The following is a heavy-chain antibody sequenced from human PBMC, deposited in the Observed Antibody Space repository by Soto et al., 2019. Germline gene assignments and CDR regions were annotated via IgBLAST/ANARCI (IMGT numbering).Heavy chain of an antibody. D-gene: IGHD3-10*01. V-gene: IGHV3-33*01. CDR1: GFTFSSYG. CDR3: ARPTTVRGVHYGMDV. CDR2: IWYDGSDK. Sequence: QALLVESGGGVVQPGRALRLSCAASGFTFSSYGFYWVRQAPGKGLEWVAVIWYDGSDKKYADSVKGRFTISRDNSQNTLYLQMNSLRAEDTAVYYCARPTTVRGVHYGMDVWGQGTTVMVSS. J-gene: IGHJ6*02.